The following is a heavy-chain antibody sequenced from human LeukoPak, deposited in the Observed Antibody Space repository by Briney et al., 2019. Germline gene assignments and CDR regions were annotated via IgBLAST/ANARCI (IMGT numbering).Heavy chain of an antibody. J-gene: IGHJ4*02. Sequence: PGGSLRLSCAASGFTFTNYYMSWVRQAPGKGLEWVATLWPDGSAVHYMDSVKGRFTISRDNSKNTLYLQMNSLRAEDTAVYYCARDHHTQYSSGWLFDYWGQGTLVTVSS. CDR2: LWPDGSAV. CDR3: ARDHHTQYSSGWLFDY. D-gene: IGHD6-19*01. V-gene: IGHV3-7*01. CDR1: GFTFTNYY.